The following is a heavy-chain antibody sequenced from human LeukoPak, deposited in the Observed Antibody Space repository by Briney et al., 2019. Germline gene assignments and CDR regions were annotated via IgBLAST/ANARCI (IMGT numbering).Heavy chain of an antibody. CDR2: IYYSGST. J-gene: IGHJ4*02. Sequence: SQTLSLTCTVSGGSISSGSYYWGWIRQPPGKGLEWIGSIYYSGSTYYNPSLKSRVTISVDTSKNQFSLKLSSVTAADTAVYYCARPTPTVAGSYYFDYWGQGTLVTVSS. CDR1: GGSISSGSYY. D-gene: IGHD6-19*01. V-gene: IGHV4-39*07. CDR3: ARPTPTVAGSYYFDY.